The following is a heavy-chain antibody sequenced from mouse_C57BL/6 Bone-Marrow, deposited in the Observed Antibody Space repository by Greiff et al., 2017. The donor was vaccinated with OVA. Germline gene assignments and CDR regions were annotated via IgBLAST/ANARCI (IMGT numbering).Heavy chain of an antibody. CDR3: AKHGSSLAWFAY. D-gene: IGHD1-1*01. CDR2: ISSGSSTI. J-gene: IGHJ3*01. CDR1: GFTFSDYG. V-gene: IGHV5-17*01. Sequence: EVKVEESGGGLVKPGGSLKLSCAASGFTFSDYGMHWVRQAPEKGLEWVAYISSGSSTIYYADTVKGRFTISRDNAKNTLFLQMTSLRSEDTAMYYCAKHGSSLAWFAYWGQGTLVTVSA.